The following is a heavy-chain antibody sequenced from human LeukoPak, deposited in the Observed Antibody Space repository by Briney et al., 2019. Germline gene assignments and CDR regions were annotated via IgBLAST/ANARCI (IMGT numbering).Heavy chain of an antibody. CDR3: ATLTTYYYYYMDV. Sequence: GGSLRLSCAASGFTFSSYAMHWVRQAPGKGLEWVAVISYDGSNKYYADSVKGRFTISRDNSKNTLYLQMNSLRAEDTAVYYCATLTTYYYYYMDVWGKGTTVTVSS. CDR1: GFTFSSYA. J-gene: IGHJ6*03. CDR2: ISYDGSNK. V-gene: IGHV3-30-3*01. D-gene: IGHD4-11*01.